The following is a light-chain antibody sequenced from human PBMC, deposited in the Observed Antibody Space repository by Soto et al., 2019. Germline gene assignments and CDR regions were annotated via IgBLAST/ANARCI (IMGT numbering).Light chain of an antibody. CDR2: DVS. CDR3: SSYTSATTYV. J-gene: IGLJ1*01. V-gene: IGLV2-14*01. Sequence: ALAQPASVSGSPGQSITISCTGTSSDVGAYNYDSWYQQYPGEAPKVIIYDVSHRPAGVSNRFSGSKSGNTASLTISGLQTQDEADYYCSSYTSATTYVFGTGTKVTVL. CDR1: SSDVGAYNY.